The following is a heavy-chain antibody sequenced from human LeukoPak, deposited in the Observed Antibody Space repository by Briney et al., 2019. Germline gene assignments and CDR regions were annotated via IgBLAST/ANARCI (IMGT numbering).Heavy chain of an antibody. Sequence: GSLRLSCAASGFTFSSYSMNWVRQAPGKGLEWIGEINHSGSTNYNPSLKSRVTISIDTSKNQFSLILSSVTAADTAVYYCARGLSDVYWGQGTLVTVSS. CDR3: ARGLSDVY. V-gene: IGHV4-34*01. CDR1: GFTFSSYS. J-gene: IGHJ4*02. CDR2: INHSGST.